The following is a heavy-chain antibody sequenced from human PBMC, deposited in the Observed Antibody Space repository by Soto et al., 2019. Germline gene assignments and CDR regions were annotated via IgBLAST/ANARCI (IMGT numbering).Heavy chain of an antibody. V-gene: IGHV1-69*01. CDR1: AGTFSRYA. J-gene: IGHJ4*02. CDR2: LIPLFDSA. Sequence: QVQLVQSGAEVKKPGSSVKVSCKASAGTFSRYAFNWVRQAPGQGLERMGGLIPLFDSANYARDLQGRVTITADESTSTVYMELSSLRSDDTAVYYCARVEAEGGSGFDSWGQGTLVTVSS. D-gene: IGHD2-15*01. CDR3: ARVEAEGGSGFDS.